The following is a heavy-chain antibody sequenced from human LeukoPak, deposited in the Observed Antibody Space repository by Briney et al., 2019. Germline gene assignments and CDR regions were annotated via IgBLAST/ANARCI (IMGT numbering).Heavy chain of an antibody. V-gene: IGHV3-21*01. J-gene: IGHJ4*02. CDR3: ARDGGGGLDY. Sequence: GESLRLSCAASGFTFSNYNMNWVRQAPGKGLEWVSCISISSNYIYYPDSVKGRFTISRDNAKNSLYLQMNSLRAKDTAVYYCARDGGGGLDYWGQGTLVTVSS. D-gene: IGHD2-15*01. CDR1: GFTFSNYN. CDR2: ISISSNYI.